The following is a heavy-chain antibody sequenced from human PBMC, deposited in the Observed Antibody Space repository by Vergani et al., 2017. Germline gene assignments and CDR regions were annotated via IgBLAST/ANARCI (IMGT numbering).Heavy chain of an antibody. Sequence: QVQLVQSGAEVKKPGASVKVSCKASGYTFTSYYMHWVRQAPGQGLEWMGIINPSGGNTFYTDSVKGRFTISRDNSKDTLYLQMNSLRVEDTAIYYCAKARDPNCKGGNCYSYYYGLDLWGQGTTVTVSS. CDR2: INPSGGNT. CDR1: GYTFTSYY. CDR3: AKARDPNCKGGNCYSYYYGLDL. J-gene: IGHJ6*02. V-gene: IGHV1-46*04. D-gene: IGHD2-21*01.